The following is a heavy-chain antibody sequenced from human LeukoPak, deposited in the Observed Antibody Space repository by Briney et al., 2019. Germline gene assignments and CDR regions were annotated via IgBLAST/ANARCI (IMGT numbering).Heavy chain of an antibody. CDR2: IIPIFGTA. CDR3: ALRLCPEYYYYYYMDV. Sequence: SVKVSCKASGYTFTSYYMHWVRQAPGQGLEWMGGIIPIFGTANYAQKFQGRVTITADESTSTAYMELSSLRSEDTAVYYCALRLCPEYYYYYYMDVWGKGTTVTISS. J-gene: IGHJ6*03. D-gene: IGHD1-14*01. V-gene: IGHV1-69*13. CDR1: GYTFTSYY.